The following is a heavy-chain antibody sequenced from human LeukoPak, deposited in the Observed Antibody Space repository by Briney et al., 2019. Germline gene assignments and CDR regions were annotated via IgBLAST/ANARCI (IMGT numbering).Heavy chain of an antibody. CDR2: IYYSGST. V-gene: IGHV4-39*07. CDR1: GASISSSSYY. J-gene: IGHJ4*02. D-gene: IGHD2-21*01. CDR3: ARGLVGLDY. Sequence: SETLSLTCTVSGASISSSSYYWGWIRQPPGTELEWIGTIYYSGSTSYNPSLKSRVTISLDTSKSQFSLKLTSVTAADTAVYYCARGLVGLDYWGQGTLVTVSS.